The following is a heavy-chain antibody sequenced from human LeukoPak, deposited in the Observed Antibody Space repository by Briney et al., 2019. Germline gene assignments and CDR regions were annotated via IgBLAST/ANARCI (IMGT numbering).Heavy chain of an antibody. CDR3: ARDLSEIVRGVIIKDDAFDI. Sequence: TSETLSLTCAVYGGSFSGYYWSWIRQPPGKGLEWIGEINHSGSTNYNPSLKSRVTISVDTSKNQFSLKLSSVTAADTAVYYCARDLSEIVRGVIIKDDAFDIWGQGTMVTVSS. V-gene: IGHV4-34*01. J-gene: IGHJ3*02. D-gene: IGHD3-10*01. CDR1: GGSFSGYY. CDR2: INHSGST.